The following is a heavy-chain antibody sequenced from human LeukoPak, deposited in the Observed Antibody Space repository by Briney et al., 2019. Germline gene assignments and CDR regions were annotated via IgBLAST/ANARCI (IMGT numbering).Heavy chain of an antibody. CDR1: GFTFDDYA. CDR2: ISWNSGSI. CDR3: AKDMSHYDSSNFDY. Sequence: GRSLRLSCAASGFTFDDYAMHWVRQAPGKGLEWVSGISWNSGSIGYADSVKGRFTISRDNAKNSLYLQMNSLRAEDTALYYCAKDMSHYDSSNFDYWGQGTLVIVSS. V-gene: IGHV3-9*01. J-gene: IGHJ4*02. D-gene: IGHD3-22*01.